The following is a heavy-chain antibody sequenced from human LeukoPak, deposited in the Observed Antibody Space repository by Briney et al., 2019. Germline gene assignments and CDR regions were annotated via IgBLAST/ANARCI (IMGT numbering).Heavy chain of an antibody. CDR1: GFTFSSYA. CDR3: ARVGYSGYDYDY. J-gene: IGHJ4*02. V-gene: IGHV3-23*01. Sequence: GGSLRLSCEASGFTFSSYAMSWVRQAPGKGLEWVSVISGSGDSTFYADSVEGRCTISRDNSKDALYLQMNSLRAEDTAVYYCARVGYSGYDYDYWGQGTLVTVSS. D-gene: IGHD5-12*01. CDR2: ISGSGDST.